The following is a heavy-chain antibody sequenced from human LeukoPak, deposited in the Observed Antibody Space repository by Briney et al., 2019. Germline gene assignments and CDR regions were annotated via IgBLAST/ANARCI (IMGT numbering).Heavy chain of an antibody. CDR2: IYYSGST. Sequence: SETLSLTCTVSGGSISNYYWSWIRQPPGKGLEWIGYIYYSGSTNYNPSLKSRVTISVDTSKNQFSLKLSSVTAADTAVYYCASARSGAVAATVLDYWGQGTLVTVSS. CDR1: GGSISNYY. D-gene: IGHD6-19*01. V-gene: IGHV4-59*01. CDR3: ASARSGAVAATVLDY. J-gene: IGHJ4*02.